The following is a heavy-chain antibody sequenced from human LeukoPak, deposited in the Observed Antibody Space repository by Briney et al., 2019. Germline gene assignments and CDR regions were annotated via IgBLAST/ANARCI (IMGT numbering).Heavy chain of an antibody. J-gene: IGHJ6*03. Sequence: PGGSLRLSCAASGFTFSSYAMSWVRQAPGKGLEWVSAISGSGGSTYYADSVKGRFTISRDNAKNTLYLQMNSLRAEDTAVYYCARAMYSSGFYMDVWGKGTTVTVSS. CDR2: ISGSGGST. CDR1: GFTFSSYA. V-gene: IGHV3-23*01. CDR3: ARAMYSSGFYMDV. D-gene: IGHD6-19*01.